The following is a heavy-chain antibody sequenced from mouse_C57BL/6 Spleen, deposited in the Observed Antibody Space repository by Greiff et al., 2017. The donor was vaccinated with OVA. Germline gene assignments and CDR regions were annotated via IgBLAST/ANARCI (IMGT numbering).Heavy chain of an antibody. CDR3: ARQEGYGNSRYAMDY. Sequence: EVKLVESGGDLVKPGGSLKLSCAASGFTFSSYGMSWVRQTPDKRLEWVATISSGGSYTYYPDSVKGRFTISRDNAKNTLYLQMSSLKSEDTAMYDCARQEGYGNSRYAMDYWGQGTSVTVSS. CDR1: GFTFSSYG. V-gene: IGHV5-6*01. D-gene: IGHD2-1*01. CDR2: ISSGGSYT. J-gene: IGHJ4*01.